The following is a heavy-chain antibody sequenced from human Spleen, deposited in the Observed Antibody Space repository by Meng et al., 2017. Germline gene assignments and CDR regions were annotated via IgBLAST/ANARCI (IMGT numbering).Heavy chain of an antibody. V-gene: IGHV4-34*01. D-gene: IGHD2-2*02. CDR2: INHSGST. J-gene: IGHJ5*02. CDR1: GGSFSGYY. CDR3: ARGSGSPEYCSSTSCYSGGWFDP. Sequence: QVQLQPWGAGLLKPSETLSLTCAVYGGSFSGYYWSWIRQPPGKGLEWIGEINHSGSTNYNPSIKSRVTISVDTSKNQFSLKLSSVTAADTAVYYCARGSGSPEYCSSTSCYSGGWFDPWGQGTLVTVSS.